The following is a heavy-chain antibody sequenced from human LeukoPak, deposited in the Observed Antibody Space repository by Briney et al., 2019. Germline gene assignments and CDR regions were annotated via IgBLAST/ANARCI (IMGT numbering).Heavy chain of an antibody. CDR2: INHSGST. CDR1: GGSISSYY. CDR3: ASRRDGYNSYFDY. D-gene: IGHD5-24*01. Sequence: SETLSLTCTVSGGSISSYYWSWIRQPPGKGLEWIGEINHSGSTNYNPSLKSRVTISVDTSKNQFSPKLSSVTAADTAVYYCASRRDGYNSYFDYWGQGTLVTVSS. V-gene: IGHV4-34*01. J-gene: IGHJ4*02.